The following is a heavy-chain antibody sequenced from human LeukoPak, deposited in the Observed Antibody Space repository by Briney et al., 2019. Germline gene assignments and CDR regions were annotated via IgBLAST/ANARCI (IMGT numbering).Heavy chain of an antibody. V-gene: IGHV3-66*02. CDR2: IYSGGST. CDR1: GFTVSSNY. J-gene: IGHJ4*02. CDR3: ARFSGGYCSSTSCYRSLDFDY. D-gene: IGHD2-2*02. Sequence: GGSLKLSCAASGFTVSSNYMSSVRQAPGKGLEWVSVIYSGGSTYYADSVKGRFTISRDNSKNTLYLQMNSLRAEDTAVYYCARFSGGYCSSTSCYRSLDFDYWGQGTLVTVSS.